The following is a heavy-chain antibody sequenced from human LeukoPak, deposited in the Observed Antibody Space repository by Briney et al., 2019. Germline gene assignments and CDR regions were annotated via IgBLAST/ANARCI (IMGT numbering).Heavy chain of an antibody. D-gene: IGHD6-19*01. CDR3: ARGGWYFAY. J-gene: IGHJ4*02. CDR1: GGSISGYF. CDR2: MYHSGGT. V-gene: IGHV4-59*01. Sequence: SETLSLTCTVSGGSISGYFWTWIRQPPGKGLEWIGYMYHSGGTDYNPSLKSRVTISVDMSKNQFSLRLSAVTAADTAVYFCARGGWYFAYWGQGTLVTVSS.